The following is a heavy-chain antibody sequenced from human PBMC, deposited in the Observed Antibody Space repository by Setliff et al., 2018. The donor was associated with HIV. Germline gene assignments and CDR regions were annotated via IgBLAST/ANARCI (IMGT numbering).Heavy chain of an antibody. CDR3: ARDPTVGSPDYFDF. J-gene: IGHJ4*02. D-gene: IGHD1-26*01. V-gene: IGHV3-74*01. CDR1: GFTFSSYW. CDR2: VNSDESST. Sequence: GGSLRLSCAASGFTFSSYWMHWVRQVPGKGLVWVSRVNSDESSTNYADSVKGRFTISRDNAKNTLYLQMNSLRVEDTAVYYCARDPTVGSPDYFDFWGQGTLVTVSS.